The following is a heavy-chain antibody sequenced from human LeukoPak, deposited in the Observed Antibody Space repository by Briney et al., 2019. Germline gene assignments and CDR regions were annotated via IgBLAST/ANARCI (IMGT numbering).Heavy chain of an antibody. CDR1: GYTFIDYY. D-gene: IGHD1-26*01. CDR3: ARGGGRYSVDY. CDR2: ISPNSGGT. J-gene: IGHJ4*02. V-gene: IGHV1-2*02. Sequence: GASVKVSCKASGYTFIDYYMHWVRQAPGQGLEWIGWISPNSGGTKYVQKFQGRVTMTRDTSFTTVYMELSGLSFDDTAVYYCARGGGRYSVDYWGQGTLVIVSS.